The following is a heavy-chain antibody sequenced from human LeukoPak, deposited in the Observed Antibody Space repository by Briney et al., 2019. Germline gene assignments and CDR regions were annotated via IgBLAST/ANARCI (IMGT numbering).Heavy chain of an antibody. Sequence: PGGSLRLSCAASGFTFSTFAMIWVRQPPGKGLEWVSSIFPSGGEIHYADSVRGRFTISRDNSKNTLYLQMNSLRAEDTAVYYCARLEHYYDSSGYDYFDYWGQGTLVTVSS. D-gene: IGHD3-22*01. CDR3: ARLEHYYDSSGYDYFDY. CDR1: GFTFSTFA. V-gene: IGHV3-23*01. CDR2: IFPSGGEI. J-gene: IGHJ4*02.